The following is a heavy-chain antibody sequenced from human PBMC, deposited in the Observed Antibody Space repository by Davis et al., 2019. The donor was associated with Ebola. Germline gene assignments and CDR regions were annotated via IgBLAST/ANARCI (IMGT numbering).Heavy chain of an antibody. D-gene: IGHD3-3*01. V-gene: IGHV3-23*01. J-gene: IGHJ6*02. CDR1: GFTFSNAW. CDR3: AKSGGGPLEWLLSIYYYGMDV. Sequence: GGSLRLSCAASGFTFSNAWMSWVRQAPGKGLEWVSAISGSGGSTYYADSVKGRFTISRDNSKNTLYLQMNSLRAEDTAVYYCAKSGGGPLEWLLSIYYYGMDVWGQGTTVTVSS. CDR2: ISGSGGST.